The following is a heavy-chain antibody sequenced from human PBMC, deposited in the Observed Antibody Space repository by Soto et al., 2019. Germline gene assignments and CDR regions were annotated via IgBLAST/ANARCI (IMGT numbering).Heavy chain of an antibody. CDR1: GYMSRYY. CDR2: IYYSGST. CDR3: ARLQWSYSNWFGP. D-gene: IGHD2-15*01. V-gene: IGHV4-59*12. Sequence: GYMSRYYWSSNQQPQGKGLEWIGYIYYSGSTNYNPSLKSRVTISVDTSKNQFSLKLSSVTAADTAVYYCARLQWSYSNWFGPSGQ. J-gene: IGHJ5*02.